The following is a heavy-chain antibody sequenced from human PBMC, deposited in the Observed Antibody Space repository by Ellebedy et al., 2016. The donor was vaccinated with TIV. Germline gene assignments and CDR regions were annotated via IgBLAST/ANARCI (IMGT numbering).Heavy chain of an antibody. J-gene: IGHJ4*02. Sequence: GESLKISCVASGFNFSNYSMNWVRQAPGKGLEWVASISSGGGLKYYADSDSVRGRFSLARDNARNSLSLGITNVRAEDTAVYFCARSDCSDDVCQTYYFDLWGQGTLVTVSS. CDR3: ARSDCSDDVCQTYYFDL. CDR2: ISSGGGLK. D-gene: IGHD2-8*01. CDR1: GFNFSNYS. V-gene: IGHV3-21*01.